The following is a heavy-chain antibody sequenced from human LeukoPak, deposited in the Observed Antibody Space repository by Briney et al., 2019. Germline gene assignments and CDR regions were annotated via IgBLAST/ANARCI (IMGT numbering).Heavy chain of an antibody. D-gene: IGHD5-12*01. CDR3: ARDDKYSRDY. CDR1: GFTFSSYW. J-gene: IGHJ4*02. V-gene: IGHV3-7*01. CDR2: IKQDGSEK. Sequence: PGGSLRLSCAASGFTFSSYWMSWVRQAPGKGLEWVANIKQDGSEKYHVDSVKGRFTISRDNAKNSPYLQMDSLRAEDTAVYYCARDDKYSRDYWGQGTLVTVSS.